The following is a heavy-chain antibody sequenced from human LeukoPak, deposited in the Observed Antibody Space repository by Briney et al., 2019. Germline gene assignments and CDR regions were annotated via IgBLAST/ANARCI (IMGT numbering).Heavy chain of an antibody. CDR2: INHSGST. J-gene: IGHJ4*02. Sequence: SETLSLTCAVYGGSFSGYYWSWIRQPPGKGLEWIGEINHSGSTNYNPSLKSRVTISVDTSKNQSSLKLSSVTAADTAVYYCAREGIVVVPAAIGFDYWGQGTLVTVSS. CDR3: AREGIVVVPAAIGFDY. CDR1: GGSFSGYY. V-gene: IGHV4-34*01. D-gene: IGHD2-2*01.